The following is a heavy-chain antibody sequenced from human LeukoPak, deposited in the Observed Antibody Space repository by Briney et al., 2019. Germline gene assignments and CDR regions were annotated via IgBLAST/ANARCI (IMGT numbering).Heavy chain of an antibody. V-gene: IGHV3-33*01. CDR3: AGDYGGNSGEDAFDI. CDR2: IWYDGSNK. J-gene: IGHJ3*02. CDR1: GFTFSSYG. D-gene: IGHD4-23*01. Sequence: GGSLRLSCAASGFTFSSYGMHWVRQAPGKGLEWVAVIWYDGSNKYYADSVKGRFTISRDNSKNTLYLQMNSLGAEDTAVYYCAGDYGGNSGEDAFDIWGQGTMVTVSS.